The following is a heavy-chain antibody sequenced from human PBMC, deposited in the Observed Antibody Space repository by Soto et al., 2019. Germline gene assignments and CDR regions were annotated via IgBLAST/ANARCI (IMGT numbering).Heavy chain of an antibody. CDR1: GFTFSSYA. V-gene: IGHV3-30-3*01. J-gene: IGHJ6*02. CDR3: ARVGHYSGYDPNSYYYYYGMDV. CDR2: ISYDGSNK. D-gene: IGHD5-12*01. Sequence: GGSLRLSCAASGFTFSSYAMHWVRQAPGKGLEWVAVISYDGSNKYYADSVKGRFTISRDNSKNTLYLQMNSLRAVDTAVYYCARVGHYSGYDPNSYYYYYGMDVWGQGTTVTVSS.